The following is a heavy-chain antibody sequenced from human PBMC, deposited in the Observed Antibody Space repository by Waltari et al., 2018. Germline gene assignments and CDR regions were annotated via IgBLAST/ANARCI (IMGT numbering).Heavy chain of an antibody. CDR2: ISSSGTTI. V-gene: IGHV3-48*03. CDR3: ARGGGHEWGPSY. Sequence: EVQLVESGGGLVQPGESLSLFCLASGFTFSSYEMNWVRQAPGKGLEWLSSISSSGTTIYYADAVRGRFTISRDNAKNSLYLQMNSLRAEDTALYYCARGGGHEWGPSYWGQGTLVNVSP. J-gene: IGHJ4*02. D-gene: IGHD5-12*01. CDR1: GFTFSSYE.